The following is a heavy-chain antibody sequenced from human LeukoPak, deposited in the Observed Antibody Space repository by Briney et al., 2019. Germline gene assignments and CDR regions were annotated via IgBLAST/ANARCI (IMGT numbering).Heavy chain of an antibody. CDR2: IYPGDSDT. CDR3: ARPGYCSSTSCCAFDY. Sequence: GESLKISCKGSGYSFSTYWIGWVRQMPGKGLEWMGIIYPGDSDTRYSPSFQGQVTISADKSISTAYLQWSSLKASDTAMYYCARPGYCSSTSCCAFDYWGQGTLVTVSS. J-gene: IGHJ4*02. V-gene: IGHV5-51*01. CDR1: GYSFSTYW. D-gene: IGHD2-2*01.